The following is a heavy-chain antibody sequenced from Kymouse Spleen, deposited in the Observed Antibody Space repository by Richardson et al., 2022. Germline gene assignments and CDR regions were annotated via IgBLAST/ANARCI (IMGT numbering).Heavy chain of an antibody. V-gene: IGHV4-34*01. D-gene: IGHD2-2*02. CDR1: GGSFSGYY. CDR2: INHSGST. Sequence: QVQLQQWGAGLLKPSETLSLTCAVYGGSFSGYYWSWIRQPPGKGLEWIGEINHSGSTNYNPSLKSRVTISVDTSKNQFSLKLSSVTAADTAVYYCARGRIVVVPAAMEDYGMDVWGQGTTVTVSS. J-gene: IGHJ6*02. CDR3: ARGRIVVVPAAMEDYGMDV.